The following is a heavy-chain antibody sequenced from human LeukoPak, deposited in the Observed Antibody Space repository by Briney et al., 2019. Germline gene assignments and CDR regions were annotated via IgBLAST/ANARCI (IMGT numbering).Heavy chain of an antibody. CDR1: GFTFSNYA. CDR2: ISSSADNT. V-gene: IGHV3-23*01. J-gene: IGHJ4*02. D-gene: IGHD3-22*01. CDR3: ARAYYYDVSVTPDY. Sequence: GGSLRLSCAASGFTFSNYAMSWVRQAPGKGLEWVSSISSSADNTYHADSVKGRFTISRDTSKNTLYLQMNSLRAEDTAVYYCARAYYYDVSVTPDYWGQGTLVTVSS.